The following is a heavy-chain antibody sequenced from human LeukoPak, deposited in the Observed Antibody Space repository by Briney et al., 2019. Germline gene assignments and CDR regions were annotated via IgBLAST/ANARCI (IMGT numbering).Heavy chain of an antibody. J-gene: IGHJ6*02. V-gene: IGHV1-58*02. CDR3: ASWGDCGGDCYTYYGMDV. D-gene: IGHD2-21*02. Sequence: SVKVSCKASGFTFTSSAMQWVRQARGQRLEWIGWIVVGSGNTNYAQKFQERATITRDMSTSTAYMELSSLRSEDTAVYYCASWGDCGGDCYTYYGMDVWGQGTTVTVSS. CDR2: IVVGSGNT. CDR1: GFTFTSSA.